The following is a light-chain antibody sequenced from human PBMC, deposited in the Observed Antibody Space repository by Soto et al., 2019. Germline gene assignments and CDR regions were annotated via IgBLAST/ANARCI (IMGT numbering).Light chain of an antibody. CDR1: QSISSS. V-gene: IGKV3-11*01. Sequence: EIVLTHSPDTLSLSPCERATLSFRASQSISSSLAWYQQNPGQAPRLLIFDASNRATGIPVRFSGSGSGTDFTLTISSLEPDDFTVYYCQQHSDWPLTFGGGTKVDIK. J-gene: IGKJ4*01. CDR2: DAS. CDR3: QQHSDWPLT.